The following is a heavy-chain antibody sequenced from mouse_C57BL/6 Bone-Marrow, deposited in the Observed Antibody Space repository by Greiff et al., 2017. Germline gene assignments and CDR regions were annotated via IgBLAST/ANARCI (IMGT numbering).Heavy chain of an antibody. V-gene: IGHV1-69*01. Sequence: QVQLQQPGAELVMPGASVKLSCKASGYTFTSYWMHWVKQRPGQGLEWIGEIDPSDSYTNYNQKFKGKSTLTVDKSSSTAYMQLSSLTSEDSAVYYCARSFDDYWYFDVWGTGTTVTVSS. CDR2: IDPSDSYT. CDR1: GYTFTSYW. CDR3: ARSFDDYWYFDV. D-gene: IGHD2-3*01. J-gene: IGHJ1*03.